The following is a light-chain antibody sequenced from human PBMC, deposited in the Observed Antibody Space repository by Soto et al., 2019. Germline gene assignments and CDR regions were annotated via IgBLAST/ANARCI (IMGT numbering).Light chain of an antibody. CDR3: QVWDSSSVV. J-gene: IGLJ2*01. CDR1: NIGSKS. Sequence: SYDLTQPPSVSVAPGQTARIAFGGNNIGSKSVHWYQQKPGQAPVLVVYDDSDRPSGIPERFSGSNSGNTATLTISRVEAGDEADYYCQVWDSSSVVFGGGTKVTVL. CDR2: DDS. V-gene: IGLV3-21*02.